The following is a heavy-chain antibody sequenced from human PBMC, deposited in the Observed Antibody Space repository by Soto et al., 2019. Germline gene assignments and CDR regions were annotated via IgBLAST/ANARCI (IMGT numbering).Heavy chain of an antibody. J-gene: IGHJ2*01. V-gene: IGHV3-74*01. CDR2: INSDGSST. CDR1: GFTFSSYW. D-gene: IGHD1-26*01. CDR3: ARGGSLNWYFDL. Sequence: EVQLVESGGGLVQPGGSLRLSCAASGFTFSSYWMHWVRQAPGKGLVWVSRINSDGSSTSYADSVKGRFTISRDNAKNTLYLQVTSLRAEDTAVYYCARGGSLNWYFDLWGRGALVTVSS.